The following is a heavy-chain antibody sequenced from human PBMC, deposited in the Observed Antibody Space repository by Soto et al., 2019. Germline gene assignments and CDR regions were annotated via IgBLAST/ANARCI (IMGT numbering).Heavy chain of an antibody. V-gene: IGHV1-69*01. D-gene: IGHD1-26*01. Sequence: QVQLVQSGAEVKKPGSSVKVSCKASGGTFSSYSINWVRQAPGQGLEWMGAIIPIFGTANYAQKFQGRVTITADESTSTASMALSSLRSEYTAVYYCARDGGRHSGGIDYGGQGTLVTVSS. CDR3: ARDGGRHSGGIDY. CDR1: GGTFSSYS. CDR2: IIPIFGTA. J-gene: IGHJ4*02.